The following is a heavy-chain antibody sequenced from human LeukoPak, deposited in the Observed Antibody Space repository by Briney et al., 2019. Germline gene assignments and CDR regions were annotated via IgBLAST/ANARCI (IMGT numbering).Heavy chain of an antibody. J-gene: IGHJ3*02. V-gene: IGHV4-59*01. CDR3: ARDYGDYDIAFDI. CDR2: IYYSGST. D-gene: IGHD4-17*01. Sequence: SDTLSLTCTVSGGSISSYYWSWIRQPPGKGLEWIGYIYYSGSTNHNPSLKSRVTISVDTSKNQFSLKLSSVTAADTAVYYCARDYGDYDIAFDIWGQGTMVTVSS. CDR1: GGSISSYY.